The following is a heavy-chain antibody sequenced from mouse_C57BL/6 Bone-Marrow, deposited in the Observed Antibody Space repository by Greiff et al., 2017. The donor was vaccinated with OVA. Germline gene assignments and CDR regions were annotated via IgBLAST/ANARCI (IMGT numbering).Heavy chain of an antibody. V-gene: IGHV14-4*01. J-gene: IGHJ3*01. CDR1: GFNIKDDY. Sequence: VQLKQSGAELVRPGASVMLSCTASGFNIKDDYMLWVKQRPEQGLEWIGWIDPENGDTESASKFQGKATITANTFSNTAYLQLSSLTSEDTAVYYCTPIYYGAYWGQGTLVTVSA. CDR2: IDPENGDT. D-gene: IGHD2-1*01. CDR3: TPIYYGAY.